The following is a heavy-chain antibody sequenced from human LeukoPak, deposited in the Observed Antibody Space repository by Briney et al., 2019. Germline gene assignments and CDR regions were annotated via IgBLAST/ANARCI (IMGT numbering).Heavy chain of an antibody. Sequence: GGSLRLSCAASGFTFSNYAMTWVRQAPGKGLEWVSAISGSGGSTYYADSVKGRFIISRDNSKNTLYLQMDSLRAEDTAVYYCAKGNWVDDAFDIWGQGTMVTVSS. CDR1: GFTFSNYA. V-gene: IGHV3-23*01. J-gene: IGHJ3*02. D-gene: IGHD7-27*01. CDR2: ISGSGGST. CDR3: AKGNWVDDAFDI.